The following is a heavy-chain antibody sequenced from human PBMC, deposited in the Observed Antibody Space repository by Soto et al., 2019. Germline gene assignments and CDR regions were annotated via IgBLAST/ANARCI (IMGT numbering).Heavy chain of an antibody. CDR1: GYTFTSYA. Sequence: QVQLLQSGAEVKKPGASVKVSCKASGYTFTSYAMHWVRQAPGQRLEWMGWINAGNGNTKYSQKFQGRVTITRDTSASTAYRELSSLRSEDTAVYYCARSIVVGTAADYWGQGTLVTVSS. J-gene: IGHJ4*02. V-gene: IGHV1-3*01. D-gene: IGHD2-21*02. CDR2: INAGNGNT. CDR3: ARSIVVGTAADY.